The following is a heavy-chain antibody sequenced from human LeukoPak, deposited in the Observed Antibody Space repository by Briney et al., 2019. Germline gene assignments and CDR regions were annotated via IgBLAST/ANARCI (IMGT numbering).Heavy chain of an antibody. CDR3: AKTYYYDSSGYSPHFDY. Sequence: GGSLRLSCAASGFTVSSNYMSWVRQAPGKGLEWVAVINSGGSTYYAYSVKGRFTISRDNSKNTLYLQMNSLRAEDTAVYYCAKTYYYDSSGYSPHFDYWGQGNLVTVSS. D-gene: IGHD3-22*01. CDR1: GFTVSSNY. V-gene: IGHV3-53*01. CDR2: INSGGST. J-gene: IGHJ4*02.